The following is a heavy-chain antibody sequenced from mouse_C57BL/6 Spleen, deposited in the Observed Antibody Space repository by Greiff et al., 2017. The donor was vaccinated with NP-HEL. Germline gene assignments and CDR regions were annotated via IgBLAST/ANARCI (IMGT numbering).Heavy chain of an antibody. J-gene: IGHJ2*01. V-gene: IGHV1-59*01. CDR3: GTSSYDFDY. Sequence: VQLQQPGAELVRPGTSVKLSCKASGYTFTSYWMHWVKQRPGQGLEWIGVIDPSDSYTNYNQKFKGKATLTVDTSSSTAYMQLSSLTSEDSAVYYCGTSSYDFDYWGQGTTLTVSS. CDR1: GYTFTSYW. CDR2: IDPSDSYT. D-gene: IGHD1-1*01.